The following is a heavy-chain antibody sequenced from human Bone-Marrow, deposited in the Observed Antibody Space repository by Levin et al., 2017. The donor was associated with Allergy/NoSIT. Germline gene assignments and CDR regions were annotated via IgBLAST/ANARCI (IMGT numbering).Heavy chain of an antibody. V-gene: IGHV3-13*01. J-gene: IGHJ6*02. D-gene: IGHD2-15*01. CDR3: ARERSVAANPRYYYYGMDV. CDR2: IGTAGDT. Sequence: SCAASGFTFSSYDMHWVRQATGKGLEWVSAIGTAGDTYYPGSVKGRFTISRENAKNSLYLQMNSLRAGDTAVYYCARERSVAANPRYYYYGMDVWGQGTTVTVSS. CDR1: GFTFSSYD.